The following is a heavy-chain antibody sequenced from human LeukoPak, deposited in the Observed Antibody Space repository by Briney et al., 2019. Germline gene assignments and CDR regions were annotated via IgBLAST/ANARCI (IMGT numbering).Heavy chain of an antibody. V-gene: IGHV4-61*02. CDR3: ASPPAGYSSSWYGN. CDR1: GGSISSGSYY. CDR2: IYTSGST. J-gene: IGHJ4*02. D-gene: IGHD6-13*01. Sequence: SQTLSLTCTVSGGSISSGSYYWSWIRQPAGKGLEWIGRIYTSGSTNYNPSLKSRVTISVDTSKNQFSLKLSSVTAADTAVYYCASPPAGYSSSWYGNWGRGTLVTVSS.